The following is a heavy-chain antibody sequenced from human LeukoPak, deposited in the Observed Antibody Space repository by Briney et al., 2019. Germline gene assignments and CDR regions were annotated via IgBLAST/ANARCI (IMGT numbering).Heavy chain of an antibody. Sequence: PGGSLRLSCAASGFTVSSNYMSWVRQAPGKGLEWVSVIYGGGSTYYADSVKGRFTISRDTSKNTLYLQMNSLRAEDTAVYYCAKYPSNYYDSSGLRYYFDYWGQGTLVTVSS. CDR2: IYGGGST. D-gene: IGHD3-22*01. CDR1: GFTVSSNY. CDR3: AKYPSNYYDSSGLRYYFDY. J-gene: IGHJ4*02. V-gene: IGHV3-53*01.